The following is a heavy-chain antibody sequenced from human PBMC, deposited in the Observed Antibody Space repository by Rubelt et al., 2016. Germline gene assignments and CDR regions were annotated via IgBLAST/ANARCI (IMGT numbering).Heavy chain of an antibody. D-gene: IGHD3-10*01. J-gene: IGHJ6*03. CDR3: ARDPGSRYGFNFGAYYYYYMDV. V-gene: IGHV1-46*01. Sequence: WVRQAPGQGLEWMGIINPSGGSTSYAQKFQGRVTMTRDTSTSTVYMELSSLRSEDTAVYYCARDPGSRYGFNFGAYYYYYMDVWGKGTTVTVSS. CDR2: INPSGGST.